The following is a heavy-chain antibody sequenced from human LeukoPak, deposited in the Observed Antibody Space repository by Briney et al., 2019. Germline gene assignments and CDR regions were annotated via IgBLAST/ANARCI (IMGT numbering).Heavy chain of an antibody. J-gene: IGHJ4*02. Sequence: SETLSLTCSVSGGSISGNYWSWIRQPAGKGLEWIGRISKSGSTNYNPSLKSRVTMSVDTAKNQFSLKLSSVTAADTAVYYCARERGDYLDYWGQGTLVTVSS. CDR2: ISKSGST. CDR3: ARERGDYLDY. CDR1: GGSISGNY. V-gene: IGHV4-4*07.